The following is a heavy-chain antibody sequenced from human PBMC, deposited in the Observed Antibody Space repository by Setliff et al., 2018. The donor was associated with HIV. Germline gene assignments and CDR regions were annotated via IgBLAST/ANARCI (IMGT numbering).Heavy chain of an antibody. CDR2: INHSGST. V-gene: IGHV4-34*01. D-gene: IGHD3-22*01. J-gene: IGHJ5*02. Sequence: LSLTCAVYGGSFSGYYWSWIRQPPGKGLEWIGEINHSGSTNYNPSLKSRVTISVDTSKNQFSLKLSSVTAADTAVYYCARAWRRYYDSSGYYRGNWFDPWGQGTLVTVSS. CDR3: ARAWRRYYDSSGYYRGNWFDP. CDR1: GGSFSGYY.